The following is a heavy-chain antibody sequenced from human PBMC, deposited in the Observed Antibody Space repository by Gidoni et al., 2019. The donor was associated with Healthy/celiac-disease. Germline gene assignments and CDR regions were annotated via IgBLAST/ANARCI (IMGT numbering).Heavy chain of an antibody. CDR3: AREEYCSSTSCLYPPGDY. V-gene: IGHV1-2*02. J-gene: IGHJ4*02. Sequence: QVQLVPSGAEVKKPGASVKVSCKASGYPFTGYYMHWVRQAPGQGLEWMGWINPNSGGTNYAQKFQGRVTMTRDTSISTAYMELSRLRSDDTAVYYCAREEYCSSTSCLYPPGDYWGQGTLVTVSS. CDR1: GYPFTGYY. D-gene: IGHD2-2*01. CDR2: INPNSGGT.